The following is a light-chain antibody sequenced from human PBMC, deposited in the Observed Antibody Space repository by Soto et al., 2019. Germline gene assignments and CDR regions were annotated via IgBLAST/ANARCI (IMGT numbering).Light chain of an antibody. Sequence: DIQMTQSPSTLSASVGDRVTITCRASQSISDLLAWYQQKPGKAPKLLIYKASSLKSGVTSRFSGSGSGTEYAITISRLQPDYSASYYCQQYNGYWTFGQGTKVEIK. J-gene: IGKJ1*01. CDR3: QQYNGYWT. CDR2: KAS. CDR1: QSISDL. V-gene: IGKV1-5*03.